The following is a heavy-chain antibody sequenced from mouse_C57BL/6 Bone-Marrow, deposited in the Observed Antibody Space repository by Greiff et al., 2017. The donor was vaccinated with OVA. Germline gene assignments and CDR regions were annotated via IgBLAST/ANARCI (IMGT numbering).Heavy chain of an antibody. Sequence: QVQLQQSGTELVKPGASVKLSCKASGYTFTSYWMHWVKQRPGQGLEWIGNINPSNGGTNYNEKFKSKATLTVDKSSSTAYMQLSSLTSEDSAVYYCARYDTTVVPYFDYWGQGTTLTVSS. J-gene: IGHJ2*01. CDR1: GYTFTSYW. CDR2: INPSNGGT. CDR3: ARYDTTVVPYFDY. D-gene: IGHD1-1*01. V-gene: IGHV1-53*01.